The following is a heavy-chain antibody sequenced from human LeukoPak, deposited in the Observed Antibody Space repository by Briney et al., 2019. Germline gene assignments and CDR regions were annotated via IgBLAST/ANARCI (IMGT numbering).Heavy chain of an antibody. V-gene: IGHV1-18*01. J-gene: IGHJ1*01. CDR1: GYTFTSYG. D-gene: IGHD2-21*02. CDR2: ISAYNGNT. Sequence: ASVKVSCKASGYTFTSYGISWVRQAPGQGLEWMGWISAYNGNTNYAQKLQGRVTMTTDTSTSTAYMELRSLRSDDTAVYYCARERGVRHIVVVTAFQHWGQGTLVTVSS. CDR3: ARERGVRHIVVVTAFQH.